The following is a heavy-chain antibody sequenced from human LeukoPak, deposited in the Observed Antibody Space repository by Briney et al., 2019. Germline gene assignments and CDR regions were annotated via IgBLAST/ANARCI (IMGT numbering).Heavy chain of an antibody. D-gene: IGHD6-13*01. J-gene: IGHJ4*02. CDR1: GFTFDDYA. CDR3: AKDIFTGIAAAGAIDY. CDR2: ISWNSGSI. Sequence: GGSLRLSCAASGFTFDDYAMHWVRPAPGKGLEWVSGISWNSGSIGYADSVKGRFTISRDNAKNSLYLQMNSLRAEDTALYYCAKDIFTGIAAAGAIDYWGQGTLVTVSS. V-gene: IGHV3-9*01.